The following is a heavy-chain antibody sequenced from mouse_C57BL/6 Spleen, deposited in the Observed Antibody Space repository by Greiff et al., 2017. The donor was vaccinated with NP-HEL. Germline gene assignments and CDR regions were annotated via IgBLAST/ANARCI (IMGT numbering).Heavy chain of an antibody. Sequence: VQLQQSGTELVKPGASVKLSCKASGYTFTSYWMHWVKQRPGQGLEWIGNINPSNGGTNYNEKFKSKATLTVDKSSSTAYMQLSSLTSEDSAVYYCARPTTDYYAMDYWGQRTSVTVSS. V-gene: IGHV1-53*01. CDR1: GYTFTSYW. CDR3: ARPTTDYYAMDY. J-gene: IGHJ4*01. D-gene: IGHD1-1*01. CDR2: INPSNGGT.